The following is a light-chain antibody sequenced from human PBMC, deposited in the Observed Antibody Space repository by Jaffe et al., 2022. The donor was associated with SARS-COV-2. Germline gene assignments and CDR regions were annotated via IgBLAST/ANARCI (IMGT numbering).Light chain of an antibody. CDR2: GAS. V-gene: IGKV3-15*01. Sequence: EIVMTQSPATLSVSPGERATLSCRASQSVSSNLAWHQQKPGQAPRLLIYGASTRATGIPARFSGSGSATEFTLTISSLQSEDFAVYYCQQYKNWPLTFGGGTKVEIK. CDR3: QQYKNWPLT. CDR1: QSVSSN. J-gene: IGKJ4*01.